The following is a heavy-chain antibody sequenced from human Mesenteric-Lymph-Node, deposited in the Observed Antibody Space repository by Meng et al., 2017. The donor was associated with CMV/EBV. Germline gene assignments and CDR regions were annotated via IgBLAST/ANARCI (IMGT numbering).Heavy chain of an antibody. V-gene: IGHV3-9*01. Sequence: SLKISCAASGSTFDDYAMHWVRQAPGKGLEWVSGISWNSGSIGYADSVKGRFTISRDNAKNSLYLQMNSLRAEDTALYYCAKDQLGYSGMDVWGQGTTVTVSS. CDR2: ISWNSGSI. D-gene: IGHD5-24*01. CDR1: GSTFDDYA. J-gene: IGHJ6*02. CDR3: AKDQLGYSGMDV.